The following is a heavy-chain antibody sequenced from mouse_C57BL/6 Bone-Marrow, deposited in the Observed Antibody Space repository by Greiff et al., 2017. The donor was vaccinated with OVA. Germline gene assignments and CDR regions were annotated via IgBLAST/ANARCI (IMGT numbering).Heavy chain of an antibody. CDR3: TRKGDDPMDY. V-gene: IGHV2-2*01. D-gene: IGHD2-3*01. CDR2: IWSGGST. CDR1: GFSLTSYG. Sequence: QVQLKESGPGLVQPSQSLSITCTVSGFSLTSYGVHWVRQSPGKGLEWLGVIWSGGSTDYNAAFISRLSISKDNSKSQVFFKMNSRQADDTAIYYCTRKGDDPMDYWGQGTSVTVSS. J-gene: IGHJ4*01.